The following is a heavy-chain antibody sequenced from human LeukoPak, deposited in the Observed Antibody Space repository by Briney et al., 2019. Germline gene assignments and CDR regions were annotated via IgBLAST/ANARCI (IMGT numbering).Heavy chain of an antibody. CDR2: IIPTFGTA. CDR1: GGTFSSYA. J-gene: IGHJ5*02. D-gene: IGHD1-7*01. V-gene: IGHV1-69*01. CDR3: ARKTGTTFSGWFDP. Sequence: SVKVSCKASGGTFSSYAISWVRQAPGQGLEWMGGIIPTFGTANYAQKFQGRVTITADESTSTAYMELSSLRSEDTAVYYCARKTGTTFSGWFDPWGQGTLVTVSS.